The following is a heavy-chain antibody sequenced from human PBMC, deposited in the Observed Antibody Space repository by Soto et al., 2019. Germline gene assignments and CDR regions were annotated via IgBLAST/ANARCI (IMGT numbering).Heavy chain of an antibody. J-gene: IGHJ6*03. CDR3: ARGPGFVRGVIRGSYYYYYYMDV. V-gene: IGHV6-1*01. CDR1: GDSVSSNSAA. D-gene: IGHD3-10*02. Sequence: SQTLSLTCAISGDSVSSNSAAWNWIRQSPSRGLEWLGRTYYRSKWYNDYAVSVKSRITINPDTSKNQNSLQLNSVTPEDTAVYYCARGPGFVRGVIRGSYYYYYYMDVWGKGTTVTVSS. CDR2: TYYRSKWYN.